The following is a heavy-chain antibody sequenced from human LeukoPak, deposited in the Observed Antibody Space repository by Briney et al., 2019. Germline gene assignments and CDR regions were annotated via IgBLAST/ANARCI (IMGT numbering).Heavy chain of an antibody. CDR3: AKAPVTSCRGAFCYPFDY. J-gene: IGHJ4*02. CDR1: GFTFSTYW. Sequence: PGGSLRLSCAASGFTFSTYWMSWVRQAPGKRLEWVSAMSSSDDGRYYAASVRGRFTISRDTSRSTLYLQMNSLRAEDAAVYYCAKAPVTSCRGAFCYPFDYWGQGTLVTVSS. CDR2: MSSSDDGR. V-gene: IGHV3-23*01. D-gene: IGHD2-15*01.